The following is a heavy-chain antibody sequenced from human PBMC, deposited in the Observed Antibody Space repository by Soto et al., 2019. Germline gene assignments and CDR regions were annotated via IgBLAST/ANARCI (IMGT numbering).Heavy chain of an antibody. CDR2: IYYSGST. J-gene: IGHJ4*02. Sequence: SETLSLTCTVSVGSISSYYWSWIRQPPGKGLEWIGYIYYSGSTNYNPSLKSRVTISVDTSKNQFSLKLSSVTAADTAVYYCARAPNRRVAIWDYWGQGTLVTVSS. V-gene: IGHV4-59*01. D-gene: IGHD2-8*01. CDR3: ARAPNRRVAIWDY. CDR1: VGSISSYY.